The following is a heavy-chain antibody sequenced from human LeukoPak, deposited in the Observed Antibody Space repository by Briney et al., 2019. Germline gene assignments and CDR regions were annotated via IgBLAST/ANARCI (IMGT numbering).Heavy chain of an antibody. CDR1: GFTFSNYA. D-gene: IGHD3-3*01. Sequence: GGSLRLSCAASGFTFSNYAMTWVRQAPGKGLEWVSAISGSGGSIYYADSVKGRFTISRDNSKNTLYLQVNSLRAEDTAVYYCAKGGAEWSYYFDYWGQGTLVTVSS. J-gene: IGHJ4*02. V-gene: IGHV3-23*01. CDR2: ISGSGGSI. CDR3: AKGGAEWSYYFDY.